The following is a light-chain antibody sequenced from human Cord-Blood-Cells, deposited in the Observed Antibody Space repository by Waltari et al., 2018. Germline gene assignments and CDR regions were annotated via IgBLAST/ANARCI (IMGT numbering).Light chain of an antibody. J-gene: IGLJ1*01. CDR2: DVS. CDR1: SSDVGGYNY. V-gene: IGLV2-11*01. CDR3: CSYAGSYIYV. Sequence: QSALTQPRPVSGSPGQSVTISCTGPSSDVGGYNYVSWYQQHPGKAPKLMIYDVSKRPSGVPDRFSGSKSGNTAPLTISGLQAEDEADYYCCSYAGSYIYVFGTGTKVTVL.